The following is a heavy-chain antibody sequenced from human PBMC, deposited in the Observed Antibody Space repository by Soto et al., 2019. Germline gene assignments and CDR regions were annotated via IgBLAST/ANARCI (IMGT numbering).Heavy chain of an antibody. D-gene: IGHD2-2*01. J-gene: IGHJ6*02. CDR3: AKPTSNCSSTSCYLFYYYYYGMDV. V-gene: IGHV3-23*01. Sequence: GGSLRLSCAASGFTFSSYAMSWVRQAPGKGLEWVSAISGSGGSTYYADSVKGRFTISRDNSKNTLYLQMNSLRAEDTAVYYCAKPTSNCSSTSCYLFYYYYYGMDVWGQGTTVTVSS. CDR2: ISGSGGST. CDR1: GFTFSSYA.